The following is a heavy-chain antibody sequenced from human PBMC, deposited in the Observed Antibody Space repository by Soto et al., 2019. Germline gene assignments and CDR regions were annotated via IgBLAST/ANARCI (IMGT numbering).Heavy chain of an antibody. D-gene: IGHD6-13*01. Sequence: GGSLRLSCAASGLTFSTYGMSWVRQAPGKGLEWVSSISASGGSTYHAESVKGRFTISRDNSKNTLYLQMNSLRAEDTAVYYCAYSSTPFDYWGQGTLVTVSS. J-gene: IGHJ4*02. CDR3: AYSSTPFDY. V-gene: IGHV3-23*01. CDR2: ISASGGST. CDR1: GLTFSTYG.